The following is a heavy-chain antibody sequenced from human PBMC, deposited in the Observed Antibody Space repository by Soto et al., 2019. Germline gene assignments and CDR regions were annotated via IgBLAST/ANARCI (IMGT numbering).Heavy chain of an antibody. Sequence: ASVKVSCKASGYSFDSYGISWLRQAPGQGLEWMGWISPYNGNTRTPQKLRGRVTMTTDTSTNTAFLEVTSLTSDDTAVYYCARGEERVAMPSGYWGQGTLVTVSS. J-gene: IGHJ4*02. CDR1: GYSFDSYG. V-gene: IGHV1-18*01. CDR3: ARGEERVAMPSGY. CDR2: ISPYNGNT. D-gene: IGHD2-2*01.